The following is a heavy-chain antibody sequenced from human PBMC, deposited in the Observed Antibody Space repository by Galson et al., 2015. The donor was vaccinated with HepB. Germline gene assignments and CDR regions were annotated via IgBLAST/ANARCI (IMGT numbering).Heavy chain of an antibody. CDR3: TTPGSGGSGSYYMGMGGLAFDI. V-gene: IGHV3-15*01. CDR1: GFTFSNAW. Sequence: SLRLSCAASGFTFSNAWMSWVRHAPGKGLEWVGRIKSKTDGGTTDYAAPVKGRFTISRDDSKNTLYLQMNSLKTEDTAVYYCTTPGSGGSGSYYMGMGGLAFDIWGQGTMVTVSS. J-gene: IGHJ3*02. CDR2: IKSKTDGGTT. D-gene: IGHD3-10*01.